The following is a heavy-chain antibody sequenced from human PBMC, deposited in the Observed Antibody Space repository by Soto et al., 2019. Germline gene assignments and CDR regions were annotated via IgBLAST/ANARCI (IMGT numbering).Heavy chain of an antibody. J-gene: IGHJ4*02. CDR2: ISHDGSTK. Sequence: GGSLRLCCAASGLTFSSYGMHWVRQAPGKGLEWVAAISHDGSTKLYADSVKGRFTVSRDNSRNTVYLQMNSLRAEDTAVYYCAKDSPVNDYWGQRTLVTVSS. D-gene: IGHD3-16*02. CDR1: GLTFSSYG. V-gene: IGHV3-30*18. CDR3: AKDSPVNDY.